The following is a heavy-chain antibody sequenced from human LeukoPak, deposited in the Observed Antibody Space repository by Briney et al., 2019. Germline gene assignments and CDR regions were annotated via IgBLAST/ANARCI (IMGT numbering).Heavy chain of an antibody. J-gene: IGHJ6*02. Sequence: GGSLRLSCAASGFTFSSYSVNWVRQAPGKGLEWVSSISSSSSYIYYADSVKGRFTISRDNAKNSLYLQMNSLRAEDTAVYYCGGRAAAGKYYYYGMDVWGQGTTVTVSS. D-gene: IGHD6-13*01. CDR1: GFTFSSYS. CDR3: GGRAAAGKYYYYGMDV. V-gene: IGHV3-21*01. CDR2: ISSSSSYI.